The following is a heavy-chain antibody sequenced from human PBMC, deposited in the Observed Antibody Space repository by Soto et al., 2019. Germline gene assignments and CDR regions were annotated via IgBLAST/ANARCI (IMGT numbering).Heavy chain of an antibody. Sequence: ASETLSLTCAVSGGSISSGGYSWSWIRQPPGKGLEWIGYIYHSGSTYYKPSLKSRATISVDTSKNQFSLKLSSVTAADTAVYYCARVTSGYRPHFEYWGQGTLVTVSS. CDR1: GGSISSGGYS. D-gene: IGHD3-3*01. J-gene: IGHJ4*02. V-gene: IGHV4-30-2*01. CDR3: ARVTSGYRPHFEY. CDR2: IYHSGST.